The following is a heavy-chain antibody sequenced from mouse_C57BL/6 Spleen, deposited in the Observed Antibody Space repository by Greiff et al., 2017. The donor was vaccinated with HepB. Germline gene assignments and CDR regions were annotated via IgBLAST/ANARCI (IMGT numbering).Heavy chain of an antibody. D-gene: IGHD1-1*01. CDR2: IDPSDSYT. V-gene: IGHV1-69*01. J-gene: IGHJ4*01. CDR1: GYTFTSYW. CDR3: ARSPSITTVEGYAMDY. Sequence: QVQLQQSGAELVMPGASVKLSCKASGYTFTSYWMHWVKQRPGQGLEWIGEIDPSDSYTNYNQKFKGKSTLTVDKSSSTAYMQLSSLTSEDSAVYYCARSPSITTVEGYAMDYWGQGTSVTVSS.